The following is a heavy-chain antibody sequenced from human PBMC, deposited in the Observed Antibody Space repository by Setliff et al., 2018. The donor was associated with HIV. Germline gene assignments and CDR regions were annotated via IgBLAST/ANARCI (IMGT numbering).Heavy chain of an antibody. Sequence: PGGSLRLSCVSSSFSLAPYSINWVRQAPGKGLEWVSSISSSGGSTFYSGSLQERFTISRDNAENSVFLQMNCLRLDDTATYYCATNFSTFDYWGQGVLVTVSS. CDR3: ATNFSTFDY. V-gene: IGHV3-21*01. J-gene: IGHJ4*02. D-gene: IGHD7-27*01. CDR2: ISSSGGST. CDR1: SFSLAPYS.